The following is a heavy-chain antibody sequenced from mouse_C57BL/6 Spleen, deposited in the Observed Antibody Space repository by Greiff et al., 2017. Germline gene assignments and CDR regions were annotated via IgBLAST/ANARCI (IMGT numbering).Heavy chain of an antibody. CDR1: GFSLTSYA. CDR3: ARTYYYGRGGVFDY. J-gene: IGHJ2*01. CDR2: IWPGGGT. Sequence: VQGVESGPGLVAPSQSLSITCTVSGFSLTSYAISWVRQPPGKGLEWLGVIWPGGGTNYNSALKSRLSISKDNSKSQVFLKMNSLQTDDTARYYCARTYYYGRGGVFDYWGQGTTLTVSS. D-gene: IGHD1-1*01. V-gene: IGHV2-9-1*01.